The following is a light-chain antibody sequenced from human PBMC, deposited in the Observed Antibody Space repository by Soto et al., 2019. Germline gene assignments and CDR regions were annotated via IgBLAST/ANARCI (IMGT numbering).Light chain of an antibody. Sequence: EIVMTQSPATLSVSPGERATLSCRASQSVFSSLAWYQQKPGQAPRLLIYGAATRATGIPARFSGSGSGTEFTLTISSLQSEDFAAYYCQQYHNWPAFCQGTKVEIK. CDR3: QQYHNWPA. V-gene: IGKV3-15*01. CDR2: GAA. CDR1: QSVFSS. J-gene: IGKJ1*01.